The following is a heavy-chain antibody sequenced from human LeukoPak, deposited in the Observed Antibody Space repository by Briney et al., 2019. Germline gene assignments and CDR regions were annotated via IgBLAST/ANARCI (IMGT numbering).Heavy chain of an antibody. CDR2: IYHSGST. V-gene: IGHV4-38-2*02. CDR3: ARPNTGYSRDHDAFDI. CDR1: GYSISSGYY. D-gene: IGHD6-13*01. Sequence: SETLSLTCTVSGYSISSGYYWGWIRQPPRKGLEWVGSIYHSGSTYYNPSLRSRVTISIDTSKNQFSLKLSSVTAADTAVYYCARPNTGYSRDHDAFDIWGQGTMVTVSS. J-gene: IGHJ3*02.